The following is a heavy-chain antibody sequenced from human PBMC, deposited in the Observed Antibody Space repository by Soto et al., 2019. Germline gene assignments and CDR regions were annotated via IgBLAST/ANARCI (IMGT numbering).Heavy chain of an antibody. J-gene: IGHJ4*02. D-gene: IGHD3-3*01. Sequence: EVQLLESGGGLIQPGGSLRLSCAASGFTFSTYAMGWVRQAPGKGLEWVSTISGSGSGAYYADSVKGRFTISRDNSKNPVELQMPSLRADDPAVFYCAKAGSLVVASNRPYFDFWGQGTLVTVSS. V-gene: IGHV3-23*01. CDR1: GFTFSTYA. CDR2: ISGSGSGA. CDR3: AKAGSLVVASNRPYFDF.